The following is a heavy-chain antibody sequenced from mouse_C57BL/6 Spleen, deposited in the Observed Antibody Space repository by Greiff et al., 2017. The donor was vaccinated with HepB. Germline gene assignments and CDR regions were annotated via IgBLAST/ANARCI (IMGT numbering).Heavy chain of an antibody. D-gene: IGHD2-4*01. CDR1: GFTFSSYG. V-gene: IGHV5-6*01. CDR2: ISSGGSYT. CDR3: ARQEGYYDYDGYAMDY. J-gene: IGHJ4*01. Sequence: EVKVVESGGDLVKPGGSLKLSCAASGFTFSSYGMSWVRQTPDKRLEWVATISSGGSYTYYPDSVKGRFTISRDNAKNTLYLQMSSLKSEDTAMYYCARQEGYYDYDGYAMDYWGQGTSVTVSS.